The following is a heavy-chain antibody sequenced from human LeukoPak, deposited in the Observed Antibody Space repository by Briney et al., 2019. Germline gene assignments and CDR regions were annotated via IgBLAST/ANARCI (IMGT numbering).Heavy chain of an antibody. CDR2: ISSSSSYI. CDR1: GFTFSSYS. J-gene: IGHJ4*02. V-gene: IGHV3-21*01. CDR3: ARDRGGCYSAIDY. D-gene: IGHD1-26*01. Sequence: GGSLRLSCAASGFTFSSYSMNWVRQVPGKGLEWVSSISSSSSYIYYADSVKGRFTISRDNAKNSLYLQMNSLRAEDTAVYYCARDRGGCYSAIDYWGQGTLVTVSS.